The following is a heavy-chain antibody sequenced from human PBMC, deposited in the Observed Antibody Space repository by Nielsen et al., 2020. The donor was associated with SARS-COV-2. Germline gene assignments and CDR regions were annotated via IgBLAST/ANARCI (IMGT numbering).Heavy chain of an antibody. Sequence: SETLSLTCTVSGGSISSSSYYWGWIRQPPGKGLEWIGSIYYSGSTNYNPSLKSRVTISVDTSKNQFSLKLSSVTAADTAVYYCASFNCTNGVCVDWGQGTLVTVSS. D-gene: IGHD2-8*01. CDR3: ASFNCTNGVCVD. J-gene: IGHJ4*02. CDR2: IYYSGST. CDR1: GGSISSSSYY. V-gene: IGHV4-39*07.